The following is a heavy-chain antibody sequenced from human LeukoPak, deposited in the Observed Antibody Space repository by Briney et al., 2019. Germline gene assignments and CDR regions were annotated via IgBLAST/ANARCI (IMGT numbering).Heavy chain of an antibody. CDR3: ALGGLRFDY. V-gene: IGHV4-59*01. J-gene: IGHJ4*02. CDR2: FYYSGST. D-gene: IGHD5-12*01. Sequence: PSETLSLTCTVSGGSINSYYWSWIRQPPGKGLEWIGYFYYSGSTNYNPSLKSRVTISVDTFKNQFSLKLSSVTAVDTAVYYCALGGLRFDYWGQGTLVTVSS. CDR1: GGSINSYY.